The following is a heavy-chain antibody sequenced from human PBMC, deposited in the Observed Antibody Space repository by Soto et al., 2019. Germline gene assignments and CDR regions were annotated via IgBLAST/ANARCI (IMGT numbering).Heavy chain of an antibody. V-gene: IGHV4-59*08. D-gene: IGHD1-20*01. J-gene: IGHJ3*02. CDR1: CGSISSYY. CDR2: IYYSGST. Sequence: SETLSLTCTVSCGSISSYYWSWILQPPGKGLEWIGYIYYSGSTNYNPSLKSRVTISVDTSKNQFSLKLSSVTAADTAVYYCAGLSYNWNEAGLAFDIWGQGTMVTVSS. CDR3: AGLSYNWNEAGLAFDI.